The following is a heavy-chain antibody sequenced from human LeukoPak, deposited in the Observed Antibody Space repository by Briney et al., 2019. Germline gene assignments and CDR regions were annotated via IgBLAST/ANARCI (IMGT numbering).Heavy chain of an antibody. J-gene: IGHJ4*02. V-gene: IGHV3-23*01. CDR2: ISGSGGST. CDR3: AKVYGSGSYYSLDY. Sequence: PGGSLRLSCAASGFTFSSYGMSWVRQAPGKGLEWVSAISGSGGSTYYADSVKGRFTISRDNSKNSLYLQMNSLRTEDTALYYCAKVYGSGSYYSLDYWGQGTLVTVSS. CDR1: GFTFSSYG. D-gene: IGHD3-10*01.